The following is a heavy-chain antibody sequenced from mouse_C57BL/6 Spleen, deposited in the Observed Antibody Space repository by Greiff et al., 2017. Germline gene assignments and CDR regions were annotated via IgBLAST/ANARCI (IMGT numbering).Heavy chain of an antibody. CDR3: ARKLLRDC. Sequence: QVQLQQPGAELVKPGASVKLSCKASGYTFTSYWMQWVKQRPGQGLEWIGEIDPSDSYTNYNQKFKGKATLTVDTSSSTAYMQLSSLAAEDSAVYYCARKLLRDCWGQGTTLTVSS. CDR1: GYTFTSYW. J-gene: IGHJ2*01. CDR2: IDPSDSYT. D-gene: IGHD2-1*01. V-gene: IGHV1-50*01.